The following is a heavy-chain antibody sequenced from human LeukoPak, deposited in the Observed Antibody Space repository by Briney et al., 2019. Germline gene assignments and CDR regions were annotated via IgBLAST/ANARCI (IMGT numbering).Heavy chain of an antibody. CDR2: IDYSGST. CDR1: GGSFSGYY. D-gene: IGHD3-16*01. Sequence: PSETLSLTCAVYGGSFSGYYWSWIRQPPGRGLEWIGYIDYSGSTNYNPSLKSRVTISVDTSKNQFSLKLSSVTAADTAVYYCARVGGGAYYYGMDVWGQGTTVSVFS. J-gene: IGHJ6*02. V-gene: IGHV4-59*08. CDR3: ARVGGGAYYYGMDV.